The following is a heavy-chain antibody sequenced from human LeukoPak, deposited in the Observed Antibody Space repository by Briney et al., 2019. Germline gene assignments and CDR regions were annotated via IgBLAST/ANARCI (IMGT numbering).Heavy chain of an antibody. CDR3: ARDLSSRDAY. CDR2: LKEDGSRQ. Sequence: GGSLRLSCAASGFTFSSYAMSWVRQAPGKGLEWVASLKEDGSRQYYVDSVRGRFTISRDNAKNSLYLQMSSLRVEDTAVYYCARDLSSRDAYWGQGTLVTVSS. J-gene: IGHJ4*02. V-gene: IGHV3-7*03. D-gene: IGHD6-13*01. CDR1: GFTFSSYA.